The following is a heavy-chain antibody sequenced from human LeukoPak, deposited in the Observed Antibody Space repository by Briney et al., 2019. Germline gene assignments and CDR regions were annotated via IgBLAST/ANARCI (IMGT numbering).Heavy chain of an antibody. CDR3: AKGDLEN. J-gene: IGHJ4*02. CDR2: MTHDGSDE. Sequence: GGSLRLSCAASGFTVNYWMSWARQAPGKGLGWVATMTHDGSDEYYLDSVKGRFTISRDSAKNSIYLQMNSLRVEDTSTYYCAKGDLENWGQGTLVTVSS. CDR1: GFTVNYW. V-gene: IGHV3-7*01.